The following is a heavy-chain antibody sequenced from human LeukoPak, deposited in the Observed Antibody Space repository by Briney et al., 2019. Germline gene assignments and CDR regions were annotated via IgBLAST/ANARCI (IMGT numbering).Heavy chain of an antibody. CDR3: AGQQGGGSGYRNWFDP. J-gene: IGHJ5*02. CDR2: INPNSGGT. CDR1: GYTLTGYY. Sequence: ASVKVSCKASGYTLTGYYMHWVRQAPGQGLEWMGWINPNSGGTNYAQKFQGRVTMTRDTSISTAYMELSSLRSEDTAVYYCAGQQGGGSGYRNWFDPWGQGTLVTVSS. D-gene: IGHD3-22*01. V-gene: IGHV1-2*02.